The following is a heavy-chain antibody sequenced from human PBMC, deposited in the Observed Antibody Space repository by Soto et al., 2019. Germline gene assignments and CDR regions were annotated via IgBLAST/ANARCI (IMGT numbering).Heavy chain of an antibody. CDR3: ARELRDGYNPWYFDY. CDR1: GFTYSYYW. J-gene: IGHJ4*02. Sequence: GGSLRLSCVASGFTYSYYWMSWVRQAPGRGLEWVARIKFDGTGIQYADSVKGRFTISRDNAKNSLYLQMNSLRDEGTAVYYCARELRDGYNPWYFDYWGQGTLVTVSS. D-gene: IGHD5-12*01. V-gene: IGHV3-7*01. CDR2: IKFDGTGI.